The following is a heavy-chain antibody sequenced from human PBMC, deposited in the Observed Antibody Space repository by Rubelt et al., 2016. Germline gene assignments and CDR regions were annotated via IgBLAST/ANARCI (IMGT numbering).Heavy chain of an antibody. D-gene: IGHD2/OR15-2a*01. CDR2: IHSHGFNA. V-gene: IGHV3-53*01. CDR3: ARGGNRPWDSAFDV. J-gene: IGHJ4*01. CDR1: GFSVTDNY. Sequence: EVQLVESGGGLIQPGGSLRLSCAASGFSVTDNYMSWVRQAPGKGLEWVAIIHSHGFNAYYADSVKGRFIISRDDSKDAWHFKMNGLSAEDTAVYYCARGGNRPWDSAFDVWGHGTLVTVST.